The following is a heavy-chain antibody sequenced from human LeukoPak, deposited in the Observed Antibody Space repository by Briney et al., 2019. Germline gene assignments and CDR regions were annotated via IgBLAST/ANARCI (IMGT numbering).Heavy chain of an antibody. CDR1: GFTFSSYT. D-gene: IGHD1-7*01. V-gene: IGHV3-21*01. CDR3: ARDRDWNSGFDY. Sequence: GGSLRLSCAASGFTFSSYTMNWLRQAPGKGLEWVSSISSSSSYVYYADSVKGRFTISRDNARNSLYLQMNSLRAEDTAVYYCARDRDWNSGFDYWGQGTLVTVSS. CDR2: ISSSSSYV. J-gene: IGHJ4*02.